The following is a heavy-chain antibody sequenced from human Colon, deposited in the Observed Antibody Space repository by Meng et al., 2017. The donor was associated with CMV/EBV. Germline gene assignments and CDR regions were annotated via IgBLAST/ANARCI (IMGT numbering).Heavy chain of an antibody. CDR2: IYPTDSNT. J-gene: IGHJ4*02. V-gene: IGHV5-51*01. D-gene: IGHD2-15*01. CDR1: GYSFSSYW. Sequence: GESLKISCKGSGYSFSSYWIAWMRQMPGKGLEWMGIIYPTDSNTKYSPSFHGQVTISVDRSINTAYLQWSSLKASDTALYFCARHAGGSNPLDLWGQGTLVTVSS. CDR3: ARHAGGSNPLDL.